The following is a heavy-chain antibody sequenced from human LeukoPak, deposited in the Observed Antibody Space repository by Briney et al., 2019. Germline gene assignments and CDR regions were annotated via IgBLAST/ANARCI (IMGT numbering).Heavy chain of an antibody. V-gene: IGHV1-2*06. CDR2: INPNSGGT. CDR1: GYTFTGYY. CDR3: ARDSEAYYDFWSGHPGNWFDP. Sequence: ASVKVSCKASGYTFTGYYMHWVRQAPGQGLEWIGRINPNSGGTNYAQKFQGRVTMTRDTSISTAYVELSRLRSDDTAVYYCARDSEAYYDFWSGHPGNWFDPWGQGTLVTVSS. J-gene: IGHJ5*02. D-gene: IGHD3-3*01.